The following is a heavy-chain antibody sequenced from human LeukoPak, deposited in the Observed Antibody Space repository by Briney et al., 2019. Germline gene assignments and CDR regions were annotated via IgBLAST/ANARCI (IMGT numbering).Heavy chain of an antibody. D-gene: IGHD6-13*01. V-gene: IGHV1-2*06. J-gene: IGHJ6*03. CDR1: GYTFTGYY. CDR3: ARAQQQLARSYYYYYMDV. Sequence: ASVKVSCKASGYTFTGYYMHWVRQAPGQGLEWMGRINPNSGGTNYAQKFQGRVTMTRDTSISTAYMELSRLRSDDTAVYYCARAQQQLARSYYYYYMDVWGKGTTVTVSS. CDR2: INPNSGGT.